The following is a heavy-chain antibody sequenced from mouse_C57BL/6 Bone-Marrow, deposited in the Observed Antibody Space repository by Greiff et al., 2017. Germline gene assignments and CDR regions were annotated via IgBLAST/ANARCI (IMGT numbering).Heavy chain of an antibody. CDR2: ISNLAYSI. J-gene: IGHJ4*01. CDR3: ARRYGSPYAMDY. Sequence: EVKLMESGGGLVQPGGSLKLSCAASGFTFSDYGMAWVRQAPRKGPEWVALISNLAYSIYYADTVTGRFTIARENAKNTLYLEMSSLRSEDTAMYDCARRYGSPYAMDYWGQGTSVTVSS. CDR1: GFTFSDYG. V-gene: IGHV5-15*01. D-gene: IGHD1-1*01.